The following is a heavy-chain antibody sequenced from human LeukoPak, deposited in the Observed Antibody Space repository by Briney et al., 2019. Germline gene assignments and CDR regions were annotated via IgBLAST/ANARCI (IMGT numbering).Heavy chain of an antibody. CDR3: AKDGEFWSGYLDY. CDR2: ISWNSGSI. V-gene: IGHV3-9*01. CDR1: GFTFDDYA. J-gene: IGHJ4*02. Sequence: PGRSLRLSCAASGFTFDDYAMHWVRQAPGKGLEWVSGISWNSGSIGYADSVKGRFTISRDNAKNSLYLQMNSLRAEDTALYYCAKDGEFWSGYLDYWGQGTLVTVSS. D-gene: IGHD3-3*01.